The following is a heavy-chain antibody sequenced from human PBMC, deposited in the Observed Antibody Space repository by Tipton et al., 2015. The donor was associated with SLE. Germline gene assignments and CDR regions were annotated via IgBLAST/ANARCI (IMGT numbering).Heavy chain of an antibody. J-gene: IGHJ4*02. CDR3: ARRRITWPRPYFDY. D-gene: IGHD6-6*01. CDR2: IYHSGST. CDR1: GYSISSGYY. V-gene: IGHV4-38-2*02. Sequence: LRLSCTVSGYSISSGYYWGWIRQPPGKGLEWIGSIYHSGSTYYNPSLKSRVTISVDTSKNQFSLKLSSVTAADTAVYYCARRRITWPRPYFDYWGQGTLVTVSS.